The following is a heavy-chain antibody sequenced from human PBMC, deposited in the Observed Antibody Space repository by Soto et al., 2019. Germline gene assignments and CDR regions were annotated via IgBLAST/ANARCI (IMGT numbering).Heavy chain of an antibody. CDR3: ARSIGWGYTASNWFDP. V-gene: IGHV3-33*01. CDR1: GFTFSSYG. CDR2: IWYDGSNK. Sequence: PGGSLRLSCAASGFTFSSYGMHWVRQAPGKGLEWVAVIWYDGSNKYYADSVKGRFTISRDNSKNTLYLQMNSLRAEDTAVYYCARSIGWGYTASNWFDPWGQGTLVTVSS. J-gene: IGHJ5*02. D-gene: IGHD5-18*01.